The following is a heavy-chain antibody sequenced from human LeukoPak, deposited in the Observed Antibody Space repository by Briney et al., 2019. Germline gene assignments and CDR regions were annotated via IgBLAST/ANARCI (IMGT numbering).Heavy chain of an antibody. CDR2: INSDGSST. J-gene: IGHJ4*02. CDR3: AKDSSSTWFGGDSK. V-gene: IGHV3-74*01. D-gene: IGHD3-10*01. CDR1: GFTFSSYW. Sequence: GGSLRLSCAASGFTFSSYWMHWVRQAPGKGLVWVSRINSDGSSTSYADSVKGRFTISRDNAKNTLYLQMNSLRAEDTAVYYCAKDSSSTWFGGDSKWGQGTLVTVSS.